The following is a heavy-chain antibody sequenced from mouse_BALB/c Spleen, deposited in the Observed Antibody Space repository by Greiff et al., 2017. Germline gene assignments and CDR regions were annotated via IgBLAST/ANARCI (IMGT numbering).Heavy chain of an antibody. D-gene: IGHD2-3*01. Sequence: EVKLVESGGGLVKPGGSLKLSCAASGFTFSDYYMYWVRQTPEKRLEWVATISDGGSYTYYPDSVKGRFTISRDNAKNNLYLQMSSLKSEDTAMYYCARDFDGYYYYAMDYWGQGTSVTVSS. V-gene: IGHV5-4*02. CDR3: ARDFDGYYYYAMDY. J-gene: IGHJ4*01. CDR1: GFTFSDYY. CDR2: ISDGGSYT.